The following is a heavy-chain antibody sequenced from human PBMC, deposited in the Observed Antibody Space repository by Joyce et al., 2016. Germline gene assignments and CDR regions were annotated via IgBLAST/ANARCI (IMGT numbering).Heavy chain of an antibody. J-gene: IGHJ6*02. V-gene: IGHV3-21*02. D-gene: IGHD2/OR15-2a*01. CDR1: GFTLCDYS. CDR2: MSFSSGSI. Sequence: EEQLVESGGGLVKPGGSLRLSCAASGFTLCDYSIKWVRQAPGKGLEWISSMSFSSGSIYYTESVKGRFTISRDNAKNSLFLQMNNLGVEDTAVYYCARDDWINEICRNWEYSYGMDVWGQGTTVTVSS. CDR3: ARDDWINEICRNWEYSYGMDV.